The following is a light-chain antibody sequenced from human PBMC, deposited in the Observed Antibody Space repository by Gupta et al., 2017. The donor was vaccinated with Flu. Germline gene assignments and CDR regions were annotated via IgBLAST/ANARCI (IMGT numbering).Light chain of an antibody. V-gene: IGLV1-44*01. J-gene: IGLJ1*01. CDR2: SNN. CDR1: SPNIGSNP. CDR3: AAWDDSLNGYV. Sequence: QSVLTQPPSASGTPGPRVTIPCSGSSPNIGSNPVNWYQQLPGTAPKLLIYSNNQRPSGVPDRFSGSKSGTSASLAISGLQSEDEADYYCAAWDDSLNGYVFGTGTKVTVL.